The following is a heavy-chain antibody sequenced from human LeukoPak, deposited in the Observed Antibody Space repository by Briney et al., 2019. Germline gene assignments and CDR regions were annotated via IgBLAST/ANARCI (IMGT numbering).Heavy chain of an antibody. CDR3: VTILSNTSTFEY. CDR1: GFTFSSYW. J-gene: IGHJ4*02. V-gene: IGHV3-7*01. Sequence: PGGSLRLSCAASGFTFSSYWMTWVRQAPGKGLEWVANIKQDGSEKYYVGSVKGRFTISRDNAKNSLFLQMNSLKAEDTAVYYCVTILSNTSTFEYWGQGTLVTVSS. D-gene: IGHD4-11*01. CDR2: IKQDGSEK.